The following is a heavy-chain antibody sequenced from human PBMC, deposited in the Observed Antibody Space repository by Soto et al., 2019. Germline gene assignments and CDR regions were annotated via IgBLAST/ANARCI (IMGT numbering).Heavy chain of an antibody. CDR3: ARGASYYDSSGYLFDY. D-gene: IGHD3-22*01. V-gene: IGHV1-69*13. J-gene: IGHJ4*02. CDR1: GGTFSSYA. CDR2: IIPIFGTA. Sequence: ASVKVSCKASGGTFSSYAISWVRQAPGQGLEWMGGIIPIFGTANYAQKFQGRVTITADESTSTAYMELSSLRSEDTAVYYCARGASYYDSSGYLFDYWGQGTLVTVSS.